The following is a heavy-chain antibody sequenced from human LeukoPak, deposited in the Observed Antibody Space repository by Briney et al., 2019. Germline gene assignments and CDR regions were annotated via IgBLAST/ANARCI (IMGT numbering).Heavy chain of an antibody. D-gene: IGHD3-22*01. V-gene: IGHV5-10-1*01. CDR1: GYSFTSYW. CDR3: ARRDEYYYDSSGYYPLDWYFDL. CDR2: IDPSDSYT. Sequence: GESLKISCKGSGYSFTSYWISWVRQMPGKGLEWMGRIDPSDSYTNYSPSFQGHVTISADKSISTAYLQWSSLKASDTAMYYCARRDEYYYDSSGYYPLDWYFDLWGRGTLVTVSS. J-gene: IGHJ2*01.